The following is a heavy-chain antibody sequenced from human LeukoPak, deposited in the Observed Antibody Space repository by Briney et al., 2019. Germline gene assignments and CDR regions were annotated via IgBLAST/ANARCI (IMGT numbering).Heavy chain of an antibody. V-gene: IGHV3-49*04. CDR2: IRNKAYGGTT. Sequence: GGSLRLSCAASRFTFSNYAMSWVRQAPGKGLEWVGFIRNKAYGGTTEYAASVKGRFTISRDDSKSIAYLQMNSLKTEDTAVYYCTRVYRVGATPLDYWGQGTLVTVSS. CDR1: RFTFSNYA. D-gene: IGHD1-26*01. CDR3: TRVYRVGATPLDY. J-gene: IGHJ4*02.